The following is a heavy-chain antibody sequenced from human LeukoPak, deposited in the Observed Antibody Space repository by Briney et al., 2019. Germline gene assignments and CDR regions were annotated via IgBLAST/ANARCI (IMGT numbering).Heavy chain of an antibody. Sequence: GGSLRLSCAASGFTFSSYWMSWVRQAPGKGLEWVANIKQDGSEKYYVDSVKGRFTISRDNAKNSLYLQMNSLRAEDTAVYYCARDSPIEEFLSDCSSTSCYSDYWGQGTLVTVSS. V-gene: IGHV3-7*01. CDR2: IKQDGSEK. J-gene: IGHJ4*02. CDR3: ARDSPIEEFLSDCSSTSCYSDY. CDR1: GFTFSSYW. D-gene: IGHD2-2*02.